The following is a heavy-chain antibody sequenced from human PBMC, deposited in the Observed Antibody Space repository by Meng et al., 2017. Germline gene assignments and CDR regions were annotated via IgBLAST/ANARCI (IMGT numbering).Heavy chain of an antibody. Sequence: GSLRLSCTVSGGSISSYYWSWIRQPPGKGLEWIGYIYYSGSTNYNPSLKSRVTISVDTSKNQFSLKLSSVTAADTAVYYCAGARMEMATITPYYFDYWGQGTLVTVSS. J-gene: IGHJ4*02. CDR1: GGSISSYY. CDR2: IYYSGST. V-gene: IGHV4-59*08. CDR3: AGARMEMATITPYYFDY. D-gene: IGHD5-24*01.